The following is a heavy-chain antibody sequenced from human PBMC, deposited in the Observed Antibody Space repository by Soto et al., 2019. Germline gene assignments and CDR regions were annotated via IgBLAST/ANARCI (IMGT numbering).Heavy chain of an antibody. CDR2: ISGSGGST. D-gene: IGHD5-12*01. CDR1: GNTFSSYA. V-gene: IGHV3-23*01. J-gene: IGHJ2*01. Sequence: EVQVLESGGGLVQPGGSLRLSCAASGNTFSSYAMSWVRQAPGKGLEWVSAISGSGGSTYYADSVKGRFTISRDNPKNTSYLQMNSPSGEDTAVYYCAKDGAPGYSGYVRYGYCDRWGRGTLVTVSS. CDR3: AKDGAPGYSGYVRYGYCDR.